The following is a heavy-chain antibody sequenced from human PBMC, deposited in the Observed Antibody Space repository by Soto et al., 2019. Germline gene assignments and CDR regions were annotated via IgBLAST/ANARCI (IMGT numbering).Heavy chain of an antibody. CDR1: GGSISGSY. D-gene: IGHD6-19*01. J-gene: IGHJ4*02. CDR3: ARSVAVPGAHSDY. V-gene: IGHV4-59*01. Sequence: SETLSLTCSVSGGSISGSYWRWIRQSPGKGLEWLGYVYYTGSTNYSPSPRSRVSISVDTSKNEFYLRLSSVTAADTAVHFCARSVAVPGAHSDYWGQGTQVTVSS. CDR2: VYYTGST.